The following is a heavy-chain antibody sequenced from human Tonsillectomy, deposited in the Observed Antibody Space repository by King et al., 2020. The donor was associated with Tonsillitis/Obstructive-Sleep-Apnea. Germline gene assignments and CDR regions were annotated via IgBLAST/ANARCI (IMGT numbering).Heavy chain of an antibody. Sequence: VQLVESGGGLIQPGGSLRLSCAASGFSISYNYMSWVRQAPGKGLEWVSSTYTGDRTEYAASVKGRFNISRDNSKNTLFLQMNSLRVEDTAMYYCAGDATSITAWSLWGQGTPVTAS. CDR2: TYTGDRT. J-gene: IGHJ4*02. V-gene: IGHV3-53*01. CDR3: AGDATSITAWSL. D-gene: IGHD1-20*01. CDR1: GFSISYNY.